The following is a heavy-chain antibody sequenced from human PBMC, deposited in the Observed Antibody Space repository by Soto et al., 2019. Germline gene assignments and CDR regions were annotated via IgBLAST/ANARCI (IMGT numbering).Heavy chain of an antibody. D-gene: IGHD3-16*01. CDR3: ARGLGRSSLPYYYYGMDV. Sequence: SATPSLTCTVSGGSINSHCWSWLRTPQGKGLEWIGYIYYSGSTNYNPSLKSRVTISMDTSKNQFSLKLSSVTAADTAVYYCARGLGRSSLPYYYYGMDVWGQGTTVT. CDR1: GGSINSHC. CDR2: IYYSGST. V-gene: IGHV4-59*11. J-gene: IGHJ6*02.